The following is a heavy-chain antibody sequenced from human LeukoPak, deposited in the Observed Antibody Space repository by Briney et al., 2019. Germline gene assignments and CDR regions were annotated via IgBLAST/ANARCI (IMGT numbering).Heavy chain of an antibody. V-gene: IGHV3-72*01. CDR3: GDLGSTGTDH. CDR2: IKNKADGYTT. D-gene: IGHD4-17*01. Sequence: GGSLRLSCVASGFTFIPHYMDWVRQSPGQGLEWVGLIKNKADGYTTIYAASVKGRFTISRDDSKNSVYLQMDSLKTEDTAVYYCGDLGSTGTDHWGQGTLVTVSS. J-gene: IGHJ4*02. CDR1: GFTFIPHY.